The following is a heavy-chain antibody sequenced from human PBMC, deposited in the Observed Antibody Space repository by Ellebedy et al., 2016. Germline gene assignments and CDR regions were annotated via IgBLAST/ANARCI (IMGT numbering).Heavy chain of an antibody. J-gene: IGHJ4*02. D-gene: IGHD3-10*01. CDR2: INQDGSGE. Sequence: GESLKISXAASGVTFSEHWMSWVRQAAGKGLEWVANINQDGSGEYYVDSVKGRFTISRDNAKDSLFLHMDSLRAEDTAVYYCARERFHGSGTPKTDYWGPGTLVTVSS. V-gene: IGHV3-7*01. CDR1: GVTFSEHW. CDR3: ARERFHGSGTPKTDY.